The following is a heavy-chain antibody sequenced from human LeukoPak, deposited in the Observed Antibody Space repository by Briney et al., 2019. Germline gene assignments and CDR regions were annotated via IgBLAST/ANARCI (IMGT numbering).Heavy chain of an antibody. Sequence: GASVKVSFKASGGIFSSYAISWVRQAPGQGLEWMGRIIPILGIANYAQKFQGRVTITADKSTSTAYMELSSLRSEDTAVYYCARHTVGYYFDYWGQGTLVTVSS. V-gene: IGHV1-69*04. J-gene: IGHJ4*02. CDR1: GGIFSSYA. D-gene: IGHD4-17*01. CDR2: IIPILGIA. CDR3: ARHTVGYYFDY.